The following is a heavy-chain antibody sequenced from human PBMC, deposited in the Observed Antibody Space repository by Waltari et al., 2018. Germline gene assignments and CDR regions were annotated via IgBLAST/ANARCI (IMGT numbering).Heavy chain of an antibody. D-gene: IGHD2-15*01. Sequence: GLEWMGGIIPIFGTANYAQKFQGRVTITTDESTSTAYMELSSLRSEDTAVYYCARDLDCSGGSCYSPAAFDIWGQGTMVTVSS. CDR3: ARDLDCSGGSCYSPAAFDI. J-gene: IGHJ3*02. V-gene: IGHV1-69*05. CDR2: IIPIFGTA.